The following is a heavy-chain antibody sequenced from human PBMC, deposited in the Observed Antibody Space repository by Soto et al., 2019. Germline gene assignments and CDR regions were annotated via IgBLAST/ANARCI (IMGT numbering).Heavy chain of an antibody. CDR3: AKESRDATGFSLYYFDY. Sequence: GGSLRLSCAASEFTFSNYGMHWVRQAPGKGLEWVAIILYNGSSKYYADSVKGRFTISRDNSKNTLYLQMNSLRAEDTAVYYCAKESRDATGFSLYYFDYWGHGTLVTVSS. D-gene: IGHD2-15*01. J-gene: IGHJ4*01. CDR1: EFTFSNYG. V-gene: IGHV3-30*18. CDR2: ILYNGSSK.